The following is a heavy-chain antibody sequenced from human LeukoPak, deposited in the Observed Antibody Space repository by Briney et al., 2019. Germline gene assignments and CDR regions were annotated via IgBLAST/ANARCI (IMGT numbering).Heavy chain of an antibody. CDR1: GFTFSSSW. D-gene: IGHD3-10*01. V-gene: IGHV3-74*01. CDR2: INTDGSST. CDR3: ARGPMVRGAYGMDV. Sequence: PGGSLRLSCAASGFTFSSSWMLWVRQAPGKGLLWVSRINTDGSSTSYVDSVKGRFTISRDNAENTLYLQMNSLRAEDTAVYYCARGPMVRGAYGMDVWGQGTTVTVSS. J-gene: IGHJ6*02.